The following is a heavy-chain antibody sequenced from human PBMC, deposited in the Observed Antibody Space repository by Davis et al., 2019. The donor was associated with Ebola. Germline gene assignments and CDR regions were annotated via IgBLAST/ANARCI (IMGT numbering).Heavy chain of an antibody. D-gene: IGHD2-8*01. V-gene: IGHV1-69*06. CDR1: GGTFSSYA. J-gene: IGHJ6*02. CDR2: IIPIFGTA. Sequence: AASVNVSCKASGGTFSSYAISWVRQAPGQGLEWMGGIIPIFGTANYAQKFQGRVTIIADKSTSTAYMELSSLRSDDTAVYYCARDGEVYAIYYYGMDVWGQGTTVTVSS. CDR3: ARDGEVYAIYYYGMDV.